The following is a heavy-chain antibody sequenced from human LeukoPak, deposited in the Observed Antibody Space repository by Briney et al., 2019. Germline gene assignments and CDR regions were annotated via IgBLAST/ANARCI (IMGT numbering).Heavy chain of an antibody. J-gene: IGHJ4*02. CDR3: ARSAGGNPGYFDY. CDR1: GGSISSYY. V-gene: IGHV4-59*01. D-gene: IGHD4-23*01. CDR2: IYYSGST. Sequence: SETLSLTCTVSGGSISSYYWSWIRQPPGKGLEWIGYIYYSGSTNYNPSLKSRVTISVDTSKNQFSLKLSSVTAADTAVYYCARSAGGNPGYFDYWGQGTLVTVSS.